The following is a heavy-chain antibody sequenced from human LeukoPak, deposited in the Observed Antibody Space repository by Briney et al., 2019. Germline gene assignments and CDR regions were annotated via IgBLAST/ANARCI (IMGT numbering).Heavy chain of an antibody. J-gene: IGHJ3*02. Sequence: GESLKIPCKGSGYSFTSYWIGWVRQMPGKGLEWMGIIYPGDSDTRYSPSFQGQVTISADKSISTAYLQWSSLKASDTAMYYCAIPPPYSSSPGAFDIWGQGTMVTVSS. V-gene: IGHV5-51*01. D-gene: IGHD6-6*01. CDR3: AIPPPYSSSPGAFDI. CDR1: GYSFTSYW. CDR2: IYPGDSDT.